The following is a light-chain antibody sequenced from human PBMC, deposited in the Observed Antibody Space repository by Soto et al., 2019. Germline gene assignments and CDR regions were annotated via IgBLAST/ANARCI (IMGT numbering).Light chain of an antibody. Sequence: EMVMTQSPATLSVSPGERATLSGRASQSVSSNLAWYQQKPGQAPRLLIYGASTRATGIPARFSGSGSGTEFTLTISRLQSEDFAVYYCQEYNNWPPWTFGQGTKVDIK. J-gene: IGKJ1*01. CDR1: QSVSSN. CDR2: GAS. CDR3: QEYNNWPPWT. V-gene: IGKV3-15*01.